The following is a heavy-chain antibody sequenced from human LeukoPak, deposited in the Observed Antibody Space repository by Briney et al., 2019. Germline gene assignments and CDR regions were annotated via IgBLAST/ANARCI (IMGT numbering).Heavy chain of an antibody. CDR3: ARLGYYDSSGYREP. V-gene: IGHV4-34*01. J-gene: IGHJ5*02. CDR2: INHSGST. D-gene: IGHD3-22*01. Sequence: LETLSLTCAVYGGSFSGYYWSWIRQPPGKGLEWIGEINHSGSTNYNPSLKSRVTISVDTSKNQFSLKLSSVTAADTAVYYCARLGYYDSSGYREPWGQGTLVTVSS. CDR1: GGSFSGYY.